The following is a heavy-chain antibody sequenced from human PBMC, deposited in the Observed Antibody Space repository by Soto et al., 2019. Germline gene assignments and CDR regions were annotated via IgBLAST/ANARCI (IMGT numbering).Heavy chain of an antibody. CDR1: GFTFSTYA. J-gene: IGHJ4*02. Sequence: GGSLRLSCAASGFTFSTYAMHWVRQAPGKGLEWVALISHDGSNKYYADSVKGRFTISRDNSKNTLYLQMNSLRADDTAVYYCAGDLYSSGSTAFDYWGQGTLVTVSS. D-gene: IGHD6-25*01. CDR2: ISHDGSNK. V-gene: IGHV3-30-3*01. CDR3: AGDLYSSGSTAFDY.